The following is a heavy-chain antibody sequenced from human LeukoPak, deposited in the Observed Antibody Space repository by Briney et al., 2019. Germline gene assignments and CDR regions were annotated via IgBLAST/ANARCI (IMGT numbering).Heavy chain of an antibody. D-gene: IGHD3-3*01. CDR2: ISYSGST. Sequence: PSETLSLTCTVTGGSISSYYWSWIRQPPGKGLEWIGYISYSGSTNYNPSLKSRVTISVDTSKNQFSLKLSSVTAADTAVYYCARRISSTDYWGQVTLVTVSS. V-gene: IGHV4-59*08. CDR1: GGSISSYY. J-gene: IGHJ4*02. CDR3: ARRISSTDY.